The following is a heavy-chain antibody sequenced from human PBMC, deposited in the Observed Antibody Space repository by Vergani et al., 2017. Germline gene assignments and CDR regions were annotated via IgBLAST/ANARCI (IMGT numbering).Heavy chain of an antibody. CDR3: TRPWITIGGVTGPIDY. J-gene: IGHJ4*02. V-gene: IGHV4-38-2*01. Sequence: QVQLQESGPGLVKPSETLSLTCAVSGYSISSGYYWGWIRQPPGKGLEWMGSIYNSGSTDYNPSLKNRVTISVDASKNQFSLMLSSVTSADTAVCYCTRPWITIGGVTGPIDYWGQGSLVTVSS. CDR2: IYNSGST. D-gene: IGHD3-16*01. CDR1: GYSISSGYY.